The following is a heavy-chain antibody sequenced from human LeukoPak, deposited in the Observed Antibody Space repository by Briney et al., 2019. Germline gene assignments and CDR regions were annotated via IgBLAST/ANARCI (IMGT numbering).Heavy chain of an antibody. Sequence: GGSLRLSCVASGFTLSSYAVSWVRQAPGKGLQWVSSLGISGDYAWYADSVKGRFTISRDNSKNSVYLQLNSLRPEDTAMYYCVSMVRGIGYWGQGTLVTVSS. V-gene: IGHV3-23*01. CDR1: GFTLSSYA. J-gene: IGHJ4*02. CDR3: VSMVRGIGY. D-gene: IGHD3-10*01. CDR2: LGISGDYA.